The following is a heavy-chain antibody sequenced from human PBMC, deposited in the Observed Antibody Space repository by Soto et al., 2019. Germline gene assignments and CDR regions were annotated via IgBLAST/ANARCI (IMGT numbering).Heavy chain of an antibody. CDR1: DGSISTND. V-gene: IGHV4-59*01. CDR2: IYYSGST. CDR3: ARSHDSSNQFYFAY. J-gene: IGHJ4*02. Sequence: SVIQSLTNTVADGSISTNDWSLIRKPPGKGLEWIGYIYYSGSTHYNPSLKSRVTISVDTSKNQFSLKLTSVTAADTAVYYCARSHDSSNQFYFAYWGQGALVNV. D-gene: IGHD4-4*01.